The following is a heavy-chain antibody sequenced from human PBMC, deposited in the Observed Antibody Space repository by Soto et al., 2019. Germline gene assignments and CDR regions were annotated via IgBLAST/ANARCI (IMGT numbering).Heavy chain of an antibody. J-gene: IGHJ4*02. D-gene: IGHD1-26*01. Sequence: GGSLRLSCAASGFIFSSYVMSWVRQAPGKGLEWVSAISGSGDGTFYAGSVMGRFTISRDNNKKTLYLQMNRLRAEDTAVYYCAKDRAYSIVGTNTAALDYCGPGTLVTVYS. CDR3: AKDRAYSIVGTNTAALDY. CDR1: GFIFSSYV. V-gene: IGHV3-23*01. CDR2: ISGSGDGT.